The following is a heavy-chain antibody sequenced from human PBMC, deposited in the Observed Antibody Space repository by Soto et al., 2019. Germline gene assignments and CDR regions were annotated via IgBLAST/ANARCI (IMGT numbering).Heavy chain of an antibody. CDR3: ASEYSSGWLGAFDI. Sequence: GGSLRLSCAASGFTFSSYGMHWVRQAPGKGLEWVAVIWYDGSNKYYADSVKGRFTISRDNSKNTLYLQMNSLRAEDTAVYYCASEYSSGWLGAFDIWGQGTMVTVSS. CDR1: GFTFSSYG. D-gene: IGHD6-19*01. V-gene: IGHV3-33*01. CDR2: IWYDGSNK. J-gene: IGHJ3*02.